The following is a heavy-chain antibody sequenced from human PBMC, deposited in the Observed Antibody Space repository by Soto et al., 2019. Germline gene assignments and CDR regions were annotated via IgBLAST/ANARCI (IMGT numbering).Heavy chain of an antibody. D-gene: IGHD2-2*01. Sequence: SGSLCLNGGVSGGAVTDYYWSWNRKPPGKELEWIGDIYYSGNTKYNPSLKSRLIISLDTSKNQFSLYLRSVTAADTAMYYCARCPLDSAYLHYYHLDVWGKGTTVTVSS. CDR2: IYYSGNT. CDR3: ARCPLDSAYLHYYHLDV. V-gene: IGHV4-59*02. CDR1: GGAVTDYY. J-gene: IGHJ6*03.